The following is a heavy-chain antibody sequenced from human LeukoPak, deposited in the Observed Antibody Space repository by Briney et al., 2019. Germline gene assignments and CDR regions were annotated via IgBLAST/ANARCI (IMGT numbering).Heavy chain of an antibody. Sequence: SETLSLTCTVSGGSISSYYWSWIRQPPGKGLEWIGYIYYSGSTNYNPSLKSRVTISVDTSKNQFSLKLSSVTAADTAVYYCARHADTYYYDSSGLYWGQGTLVTVSS. CDR1: GGSISSYY. D-gene: IGHD3-22*01. CDR2: IYYSGST. J-gene: IGHJ4*02. V-gene: IGHV4-59*08. CDR3: ARHADTYYYDSSGLY.